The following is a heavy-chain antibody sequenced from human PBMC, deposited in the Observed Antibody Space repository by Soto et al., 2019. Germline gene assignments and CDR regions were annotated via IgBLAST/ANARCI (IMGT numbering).Heavy chain of an antibody. CDR1: GYTFSNYG. CDR3: ARPVEMATITNYFDY. CDR2: INPSGGST. D-gene: IGHD5-12*01. J-gene: IGHJ4*02. Sequence: ASVKVSCKASGYTFSNYGIHWVRQAPGQRLEWMGLINPSGGSTSYAQKFQGRVTMTRDTSTSTVYMELSSLRSEDTAVYYCARPVEMATITNYFDYWGQGTLVTVSS. V-gene: IGHV1-46*01.